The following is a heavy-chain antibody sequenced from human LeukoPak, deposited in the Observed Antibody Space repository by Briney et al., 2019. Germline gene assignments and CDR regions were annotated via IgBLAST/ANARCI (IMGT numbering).Heavy chain of an antibody. D-gene: IGHD3-3*01. Sequence: ASVKVSCKASGYTFTYYYIHWVRQAPGQGLEWMGWINPNSDGTNYAQKLQGRVTMTRDTSISTAYMELNRLRSDDTAIYYCTRGPNPIFRFLEWLLDYWGQGTLVTVSA. CDR1: GYTFTYYY. V-gene: IGHV1-2*02. CDR3: TRGPNPIFRFLEWLLDY. CDR2: INPNSDGT. J-gene: IGHJ4*02.